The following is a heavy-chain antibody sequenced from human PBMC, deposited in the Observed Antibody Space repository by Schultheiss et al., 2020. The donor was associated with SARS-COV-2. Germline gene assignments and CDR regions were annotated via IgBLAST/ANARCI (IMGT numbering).Heavy chain of an antibody. Sequence: SETLSLTCTVSGGSVSSGDYYWSWIRQPPGKGLEWIGRIYTSGSTNYNPSLKSRVTISVDTSKNQFSLKLSSVTAADTAVYYCARAFRDGYSDAFDIWGQGTMVTVSS. CDR2: IYTSGST. CDR1: GGSVSSGDYY. D-gene: IGHD5-24*01. J-gene: IGHJ3*02. CDR3: ARAFRDGYSDAFDI. V-gene: IGHV4-61*08.